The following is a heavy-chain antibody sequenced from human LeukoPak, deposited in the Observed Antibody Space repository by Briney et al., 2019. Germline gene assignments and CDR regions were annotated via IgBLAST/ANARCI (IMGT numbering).Heavy chain of an antibody. V-gene: IGHV3-23*01. J-gene: IGHJ6*03. D-gene: IGHD5-18*01. CDR2: ISTSGGST. CDR3: ARSTDTAADYYYYMDV. CDR1: GFTVSGYA. Sequence: GGSLRLSCAASGFTVSGYAMNWVRQAPGKGLEWVATISTSGGSTYYADFVKGRFTISRDNAKNSLYLQMNSLRAEDTAVYYCARSTDTAADYYYYMDVWGKGTTVTISS.